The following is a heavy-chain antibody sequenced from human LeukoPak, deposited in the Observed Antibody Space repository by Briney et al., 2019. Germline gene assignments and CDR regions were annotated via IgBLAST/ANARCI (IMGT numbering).Heavy chain of an antibody. CDR3: ARHRYDSSGYYDTAFDY. J-gene: IGHJ4*02. CDR2: INPSGGST. Sequence: ASVKVSCKASGYTFTNYYMHWVRQAPGQGLEWMGIINPSGGSTSYAQKFQGRVTMTRDTSTSTVYMELSSLRSEDTAVYYCARHRYDSSGYYDTAFDYWGQGTLVTVSS. D-gene: IGHD3-22*01. CDR1: GYTFTNYY. V-gene: IGHV1-46*01.